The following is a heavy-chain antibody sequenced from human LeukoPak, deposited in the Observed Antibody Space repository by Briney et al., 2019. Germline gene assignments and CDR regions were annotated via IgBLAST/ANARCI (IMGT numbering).Heavy chain of an antibody. Sequence: GGSMRLSCAASGFTFSSYGMHWVRQAPGKGLEWVAVISYDGSNKYYADSVKGRFTISRDNSKNTLYLQMNSLRAEDTAVYYCAKLENSGSPPGFDYWGQGTLVTVSS. CDR2: ISYDGSNK. D-gene: IGHD1-26*01. CDR3: AKLENSGSPPGFDY. V-gene: IGHV3-30*18. CDR1: GFTFSSYG. J-gene: IGHJ4*02.